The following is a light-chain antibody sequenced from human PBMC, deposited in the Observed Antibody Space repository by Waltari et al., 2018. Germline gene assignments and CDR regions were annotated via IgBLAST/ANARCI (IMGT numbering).Light chain of an antibody. V-gene: IGLV3-1*01. J-gene: IGLJ2*01. CDR2: QDD. Sequence: SYELSQSPSVSVSSGQTATITCPGPPLGGKYSCWYQKKPGQSPVLLIYQDDKRPSGIPGRFSGSNSGNTATLTISETQPVDEAEYYCQAWDNRIVVFGGGTNLTVL. CDR1: PLGGKY. CDR3: QAWDNRIVV.